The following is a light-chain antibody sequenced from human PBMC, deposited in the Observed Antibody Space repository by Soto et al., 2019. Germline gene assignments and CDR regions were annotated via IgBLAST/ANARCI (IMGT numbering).Light chain of an antibody. J-gene: IGLJ3*02. CDR2: EVT. Sequence: QSALTQPASVSGSPGQSITISCTGSSSDVCGYNYVSWYQQYLGKAPKLMIYEVTNRPSGVSYRFSGSKSGNTASLTISGLQAEDEADYYCSSYTSNSTWVFGGGTKLTVL. V-gene: IGLV2-14*01. CDR3: SSYTSNSTWV. CDR1: SSDVCGYNY.